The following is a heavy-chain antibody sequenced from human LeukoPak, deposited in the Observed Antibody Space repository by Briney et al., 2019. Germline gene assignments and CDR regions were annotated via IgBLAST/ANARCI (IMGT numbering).Heavy chain of an antibody. CDR2: IIPIFGTA. CDR3: AREIAAAGPNFDAFDI. J-gene: IGHJ3*02. V-gene: IGHV1-69*13. Sequence: GASVKVSCKASGGTFSSYAISWVRQAPGQGLEWMGGIIPIFGTANYAQKFQGRVTITADESTSTAYMELSSLRSEDTAVYYCAREIAAAGPNFDAFDIWGQGTMVTVSS. CDR1: GGTFSSYA. D-gene: IGHD6-13*01.